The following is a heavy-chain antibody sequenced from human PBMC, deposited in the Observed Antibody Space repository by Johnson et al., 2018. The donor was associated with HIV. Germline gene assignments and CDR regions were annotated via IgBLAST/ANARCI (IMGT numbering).Heavy chain of an antibody. CDR1: GFTLSSYY. CDR2: FSSRGGT. D-gene: IGHD3-10*01. V-gene: IGHV3-53*01. J-gene: IGHJ3*01. CDR3: ARGTITLIRGVIGSDV. Sequence: VQLVESGGGLIQPGGSLRLSCAASGFTLSSYYMSWVRQAPGKGLEWVSLFSSRGGTYYAASVKGRFTISRDDSQNTLYLQMNSLRAEDTAVYYCARGTITLIRGVIGSDVWGQGTMVTVSS.